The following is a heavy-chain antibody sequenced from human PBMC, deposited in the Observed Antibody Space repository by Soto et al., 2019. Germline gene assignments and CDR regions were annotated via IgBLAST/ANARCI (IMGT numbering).Heavy chain of an antibody. CDR1: GYSFTRFG. Sequence: QVPLVQSGAEVKKPGASVRVSCKASGYSFTRFGISWVRQAPGQGLEWVGRIGTYNGNTKYAQKLQGRVTVSTATSTRPGYMELRSLRSDATAVYYCARAPRYSTSPHVFDYWGQGTLITVSS. V-gene: IGHV1-18*01. CDR3: ARAPRYSTSPHVFDY. J-gene: IGHJ4*02. CDR2: IGTYNGNT. D-gene: IGHD6-6*01.